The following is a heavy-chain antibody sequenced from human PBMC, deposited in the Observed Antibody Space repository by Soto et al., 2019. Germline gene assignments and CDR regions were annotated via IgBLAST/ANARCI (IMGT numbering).Heavy chain of an antibody. V-gene: IGHV1-18*01. J-gene: IGHJ1*01. CDR1: GYTFTSYG. CDR2: ISAYNGNT. D-gene: IGHD6-19*01. Sequence: QVQLVQSGAEVKKPGASVKVSCKASGYTFTSYGITWVRQAPGQGLEWMGWISAYNGNTNYAQKLQGRVTMTTDTPTSTAYRELRSLRSDDTAVYSCARAAITVADTRYFLHWGQGTLVTVSS. CDR3: ARAAITVADTRYFLH.